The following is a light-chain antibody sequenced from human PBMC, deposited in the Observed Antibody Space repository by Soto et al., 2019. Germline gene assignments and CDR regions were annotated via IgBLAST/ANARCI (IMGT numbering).Light chain of an antibody. CDR2: WAS. J-gene: IGKJ1*01. CDR1: QSVLYSPNNKNY. V-gene: IGKV4-1*01. Sequence: DIVMTQSPDSLALSLGERATINCKSSQSVLYSPNNKNYLAWYQQKPGQPPKLLLYWASMRESGVPDRFSGSASGPDFTLTISSLQAEDVAVYYCHQYASSPWTFGPGTKVEIK. CDR3: HQYASSPWT.